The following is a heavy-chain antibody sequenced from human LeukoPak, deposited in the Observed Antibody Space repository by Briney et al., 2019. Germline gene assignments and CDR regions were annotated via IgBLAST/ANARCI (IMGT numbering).Heavy chain of an antibody. CDR2: ISSSSRTI. CDR3: ARAQAGGDSYYDSGTSPNIHY. J-gene: IGHJ4*02. V-gene: IGHV3-48*02. Sequence: GGSLRLSCAASGFTFSNYNMNWVLQAPGKGLEWVSYISSSSRTIYYADSVRGRFSISRDNAKNSLYLQMNSLRDEDTAVYYCARAQAGGDSYYDSGTSPNIHYWGQGTLVTVSS. CDR1: GFTFSNYN. D-gene: IGHD3-16*01.